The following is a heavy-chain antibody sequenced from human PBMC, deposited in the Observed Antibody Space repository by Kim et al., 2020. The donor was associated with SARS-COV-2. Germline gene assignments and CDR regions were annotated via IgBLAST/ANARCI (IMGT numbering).Heavy chain of an antibody. CDR2: IYYSGST. V-gene: IGHV4-39*01. D-gene: IGHD2-15*01. Sequence: SETLSLTCTVSGGSISSSSYYWGWIRQPPGKGLEWIGSIYYSGSTYYNPSLKSRVTISVDTSKNQFSLKLSSVTAADTAVYYCARLRWDRSVVVVVAATHWYFDLWGRGTLVTVSS. J-gene: IGHJ2*01. CDR1: GGSISSSSYY. CDR3: ARLRWDRSVVVVVAATHWYFDL.